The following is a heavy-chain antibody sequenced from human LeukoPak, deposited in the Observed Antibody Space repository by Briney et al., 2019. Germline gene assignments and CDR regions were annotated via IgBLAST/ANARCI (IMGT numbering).Heavy chain of an antibody. Sequence: SETLSLTCTVSGGSITDYYWSWIRQPPGKGLEWIGHIYYRGNTNYNPSLKSRVTISVDASKIHFSLRLSSVAAADTAVYYCARSLYRATAGADFDFWGQGTRVTVSS. CDR2: IYYRGNT. J-gene: IGHJ4*02. D-gene: IGHD6-13*01. CDR3: ARSLYRATAGADFDF. CDR1: GGSITDYY. V-gene: IGHV4-59*01.